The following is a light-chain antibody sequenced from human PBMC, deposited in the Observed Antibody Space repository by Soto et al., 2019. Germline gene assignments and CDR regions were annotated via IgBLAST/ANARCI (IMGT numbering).Light chain of an antibody. Sequence: EIVLTQSPATLSSFPGDRVTLSCRASQCINTRLAWYQHRPGQAPRLLIYQTSLRAAGIPARFSASGSGTDFTLTISDVQPEDFALYYCHQRQSWPRTFDQGTKVDI. V-gene: IGKV3-11*01. CDR2: QTS. J-gene: IGKJ1*01. CDR3: HQRQSWPRT. CDR1: QCINTR.